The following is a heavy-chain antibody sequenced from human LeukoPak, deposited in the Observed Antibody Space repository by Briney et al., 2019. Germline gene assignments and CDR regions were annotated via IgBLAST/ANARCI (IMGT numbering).Heavy chain of an antibody. J-gene: IGHJ4*02. CDR3: AGGRGWYSPDY. V-gene: IGHV3-73*01. Sequence: GGSLRLSCAAPGFTFSGSAMHWVRQASGKGLEWVGRITSKPNSYETVYAASMNGRVTSSRDDSKNTAYLQMNSLKTEDTAVYYCAGGRGWYSPDYWGQGTLATVSS. CDR2: ITSKPNSYET. D-gene: IGHD6-19*01. CDR1: GFTFSGSA.